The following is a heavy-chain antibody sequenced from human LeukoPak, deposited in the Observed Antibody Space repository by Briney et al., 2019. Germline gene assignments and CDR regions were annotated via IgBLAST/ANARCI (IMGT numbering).Heavy chain of an antibody. D-gene: IGHD6-13*01. CDR3: TRLDSSSWYY. CDR1: GYSFTSNW. CDR2: IFPGDSDT. Sequence: GESLKISWKGSGYSFTSNWIGWVRQVPGKGLEWMGIIFPGDSDTRYSPAFEGQVTISADKPISTAYLQWSSLKASDTAMYYCTRLDSSSWYYWGQGTRVSVSS. V-gene: IGHV5-51*04. J-gene: IGHJ4*02.